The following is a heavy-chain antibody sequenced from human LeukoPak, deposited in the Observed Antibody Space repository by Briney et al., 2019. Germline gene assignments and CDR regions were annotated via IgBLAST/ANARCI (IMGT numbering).Heavy chain of an antibody. Sequence: GGSLRLSCPASGFTFGSFTMSWVRQAPGRSLEWVSAIRGTDTNTYYADSVKGRFTISRDNSENTLYLQMNSLRGEDTAVYYCARVGSYTFDYWGQGTLVTVSS. J-gene: IGHJ4*02. CDR2: IRGTDTNT. D-gene: IGHD1-26*01. V-gene: IGHV3-23*01. CDR3: ARVGSYTFDY. CDR1: GFTFGSFT.